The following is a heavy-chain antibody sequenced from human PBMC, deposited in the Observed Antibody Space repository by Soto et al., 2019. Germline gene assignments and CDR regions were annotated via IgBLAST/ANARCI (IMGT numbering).Heavy chain of an antibody. D-gene: IGHD3-3*01. J-gene: IGHJ6*02. V-gene: IGHV6-1*01. CDR3: ARAQLITIFGVVIEYYYGMDV. CDR2: TYYRSKWYN. CDR1: GDSVSSNSAA. Sequence: PSETLSLTCAISGDSVSSNSAAWNWIRQSPSRGLEWLGRTYYRSKWYNDYAVSVKSRITINPDTSKNQFSLQLNSVTPEDTAVYYCARAQLITIFGVVIEYYYGMDVWGQGTTATVSS.